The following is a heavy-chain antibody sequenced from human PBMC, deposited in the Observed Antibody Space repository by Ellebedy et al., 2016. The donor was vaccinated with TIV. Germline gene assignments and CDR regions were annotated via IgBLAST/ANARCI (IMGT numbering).Heavy chain of an antibody. D-gene: IGHD1-26*01. V-gene: IGHV1-2*04. CDR1: GYTFTGYS. J-gene: IGHJ3*02. Sequence: AASVKVSCKASGYTFTGYSMHWVRQAPGQGLEWMGWINPNSGGTNYAQKFQGWVTMTRDTSIRTAYMELSRLRSDDTAVYYCARETPYPVGASYDTFDIWGQGTLVTVSS. CDR3: ARETPYPVGASYDTFDI. CDR2: INPNSGGT.